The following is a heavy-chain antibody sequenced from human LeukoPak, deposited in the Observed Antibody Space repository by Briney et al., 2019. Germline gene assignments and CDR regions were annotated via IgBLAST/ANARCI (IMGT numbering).Heavy chain of an antibody. CDR3: ARRAGAYSHPYDY. D-gene: IGHD4/OR15-4a*01. CDR2: IYSDNT. Sequence: GGSLRLSCTVSGFTVSSNSMSWVRQAPGKGLEWVSFIYSDNTHYSDSVKGRFTISRDNSKNTLYLQMNSLRAEDTAMYYCARRAGAYSHPYDYWGQGTLVTVSS. CDR1: GFTVSSNS. J-gene: IGHJ4*02. V-gene: IGHV3-53*01.